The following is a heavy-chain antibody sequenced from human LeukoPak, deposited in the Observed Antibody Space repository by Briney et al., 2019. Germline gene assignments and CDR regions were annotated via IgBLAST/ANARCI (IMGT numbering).Heavy chain of an antibody. V-gene: IGHV4-39*01. CDR2: IYYSGST. CDR3: ARVIRRGPISTAAAGPDSQYYYYMDV. J-gene: IGHJ6*03. CDR1: GGSISSTTYY. Sequence: PSETLSLTCTVSGGSISSTTYYWGWIRQPPGKGLEWIGSIYYSGSTYYNPSLKSRVSISVDTSKNQFSLKLSSVTAADTAVYFCARVIRRGPISTAAAGPDSQYYYYMDVWGKGTTVTVSS. D-gene: IGHD6-13*01.